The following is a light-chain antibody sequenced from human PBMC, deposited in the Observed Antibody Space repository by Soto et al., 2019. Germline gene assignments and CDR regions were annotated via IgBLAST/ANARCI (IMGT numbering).Light chain of an antibody. J-gene: IGKJ2*01. CDR1: QSVNSN. CDR2: GAS. CDR3: QQYNSWPPYT. Sequence: EIVMTQSPATLSVSPGERATLSCRASQSVNSNLAWYQQKPGQAPSLLNYGASTRVTGVPDRFSGSGSGTGFALNISSLQSEDFAVYYCQQYNSWPPYTFGEGTKLEIK. V-gene: IGKV3-15*01.